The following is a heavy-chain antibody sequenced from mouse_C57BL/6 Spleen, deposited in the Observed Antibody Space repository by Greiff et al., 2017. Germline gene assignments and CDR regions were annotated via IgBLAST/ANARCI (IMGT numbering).Heavy chain of an antibody. D-gene: IGHD2-10*01. Sequence: QVQLQQSGAELVRPGASVTLSCKASGYTFTDYDIHWVKQSPVHGLEWIGAIDPENGGTAYNQKFKGKAILTADKSSSTAYMELRSLTSEASAVYYCTRPLPYCACWGQGPTLTVSS. J-gene: IGHJ2*01. CDR3: TRPLPYCAC. CDR2: IDPENGGT. V-gene: IGHV1-15*01. CDR1: GYTFTDYD.